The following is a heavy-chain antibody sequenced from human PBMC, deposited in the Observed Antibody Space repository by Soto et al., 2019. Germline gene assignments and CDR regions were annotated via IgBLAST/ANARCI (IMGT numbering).Heavy chain of an antibody. V-gene: IGHV1-3*01. CDR2: INAGYGNT. D-gene: IGHD7-27*01. CDR1: GYTFSSYA. CDR3: ARDTGDGTFDF. Sequence: AASVNVSCKASGYTFSSYAMHWVRQAPGQRLEWMGWINAGYGNTKSSQKFQDRVTISRDTSASTAYMELTSLRSEDTAVYYCARDTGDGTFDFWGQGTLVTVS. J-gene: IGHJ4*02.